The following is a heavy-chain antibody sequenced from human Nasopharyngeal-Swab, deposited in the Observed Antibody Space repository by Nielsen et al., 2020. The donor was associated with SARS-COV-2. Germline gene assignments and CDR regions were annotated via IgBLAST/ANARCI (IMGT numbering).Heavy chain of an antibody. V-gene: IGHV4-31*02. Sequence: PGKGLEWIGYIYYSGSTYYNPSLKSRVTISVDTSKNQFSLKLSSVTAADTAVYYCARGARITIFGVVSQLDVWGQGTTVTVSS. CDR2: IYYSGST. CDR3: ARGARITIFGVVSQLDV. D-gene: IGHD3-3*01. J-gene: IGHJ6*02.